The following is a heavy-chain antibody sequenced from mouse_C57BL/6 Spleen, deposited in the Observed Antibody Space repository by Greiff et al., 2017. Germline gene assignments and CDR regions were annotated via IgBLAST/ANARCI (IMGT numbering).Heavy chain of an antibody. CDR1: GFSFNTYA. V-gene: IGHV10-1*01. CDR2: IRSKSNNYAT. Sequence: EVQGVESGGGLVQPKGSLKLSCAASGFSFNTYAMNWVRQAPGKGLEWVARIRSKSNNYATYYADSVKDRFTISRDDSESMLYLQMNNLKTEDTAMYYCVRQGGYGSSPSFDVWGTGTTVTVSS. J-gene: IGHJ1*03. D-gene: IGHD1-1*01. CDR3: VRQGGYGSSPSFDV.